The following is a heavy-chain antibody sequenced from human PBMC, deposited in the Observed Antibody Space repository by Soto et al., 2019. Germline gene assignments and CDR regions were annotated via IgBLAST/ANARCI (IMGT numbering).Heavy chain of an antibody. V-gene: IGHV5-51*01. J-gene: IGHJ3*02. Sequence: GESLKISCKGSGYSFTSYWIGWVRQMPGKGLEWMGIIYPGDPDTRYSPSFQGQVTISADKSISTAYLQWSSLKASDTAMYYCASPLLGAGTTRGAFDIWGQGTMVTVSS. CDR1: GYSFTSYW. CDR3: ASPLLGAGTTRGAFDI. D-gene: IGHD1-7*01. CDR2: IYPGDPDT.